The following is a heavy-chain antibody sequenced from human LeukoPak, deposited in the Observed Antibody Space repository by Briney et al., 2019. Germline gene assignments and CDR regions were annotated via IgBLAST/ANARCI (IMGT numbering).Heavy chain of an antibody. Sequence: GGSLRLSCAASGFNFISYSMNWVRQAPGKGLEWVSSISSTSSYIYYADSVKGRFTISRDNAKNSLDLQMNSLRAEDTAVYYCSRTANYDAGDYWGQGALVTVSS. V-gene: IGHV3-21*06. CDR3: SRTANYDAGDY. J-gene: IGHJ4*02. D-gene: IGHD4/OR15-4a*01. CDR2: ISSTSSYI. CDR1: GFNFISYS.